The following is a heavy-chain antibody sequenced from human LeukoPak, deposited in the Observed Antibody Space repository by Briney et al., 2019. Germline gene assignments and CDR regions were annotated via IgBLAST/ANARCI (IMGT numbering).Heavy chain of an antibody. CDR2: IYHSGST. CDR3: ARDPSDYDSSGSNWFDP. J-gene: IGHJ5*02. Sequence: KPSETLSLTCTVSGYSISSGYYWGCIRQPPGKGLEWIGSIYHSGSTYYNPSLKSRVTISVDTSKNQFSLKLSSVTAADTAVYYCARDPSDYDSSGSNWFDPWGQGTLVTVSS. CDR1: GYSISSGYY. D-gene: IGHD3-22*01. V-gene: IGHV4-38-2*02.